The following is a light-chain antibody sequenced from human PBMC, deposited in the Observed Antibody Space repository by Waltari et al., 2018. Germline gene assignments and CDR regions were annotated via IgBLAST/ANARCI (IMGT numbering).Light chain of an antibody. Sequence: EIVMTQSPATLSVSPGERATLYCRASQSISSKLAWYQQKPGQAPRLLIYGASTRATGIPARFSGSGSGTEFTLTISSLQSEDFAVYFCQQYHESPPITFGPGTKVDIK. J-gene: IGKJ3*01. CDR1: QSISSK. CDR2: GAS. CDR3: QQYHESPPIT. V-gene: IGKV3-15*01.